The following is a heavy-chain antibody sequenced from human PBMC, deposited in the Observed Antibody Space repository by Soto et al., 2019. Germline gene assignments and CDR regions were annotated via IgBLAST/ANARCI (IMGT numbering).Heavy chain of an antibody. CDR3: ARHFYPAVQEGFDP. J-gene: IGHJ5*02. V-gene: IGHV4-59*08. CDR1: GGSISSYY. D-gene: IGHD6-19*01. CDR2: IEYSGST. Sequence: QVQLQESGPGLVKPSETLSLTCTVSGGSISSYYWSWIRQPPGQGLEWIVYIEYSGSTNYNPSLTSRVTTPVDTSKNQFSLKLRSVTAADTAVYYCARHFYPAVQEGFDPWGQGTLVTVSS.